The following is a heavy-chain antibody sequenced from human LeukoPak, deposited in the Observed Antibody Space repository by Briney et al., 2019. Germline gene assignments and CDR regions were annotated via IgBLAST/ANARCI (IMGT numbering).Heavy chain of an antibody. CDR3: ARDGVQGAPRGGYFDY. D-gene: IGHD3-10*01. CDR2: ISGGGSKI. V-gene: IGHV3-48*03. Sequence: PGGSLRLSCAASGFTFSSHEMNWVRQAPGEGLEWLSYISGGGSKIYYADSVQGRFTISRDNAKNSLYLQLNSLRAEDTAVYYCARDGVQGAPRGGYFDYWGQGILVAVSS. J-gene: IGHJ4*02. CDR1: GFTFSSHE.